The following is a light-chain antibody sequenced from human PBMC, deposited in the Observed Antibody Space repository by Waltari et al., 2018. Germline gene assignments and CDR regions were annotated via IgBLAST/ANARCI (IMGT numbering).Light chain of an antibody. V-gene: IGKV3-20*01. J-gene: IGKJ1*01. CDR2: DVS. Sequence: EIMLTQSPGTLSLSPGERATLSCRASQIISRALAWYQQKPGQAPRLLIYDVSTRASGIPDRFSGSGSGTDFSLTISRLEPEDCAVYYCQHYVRLPVTFGQGTNLEFK. CDR3: QHYVRLPVT. CDR1: QIISRA.